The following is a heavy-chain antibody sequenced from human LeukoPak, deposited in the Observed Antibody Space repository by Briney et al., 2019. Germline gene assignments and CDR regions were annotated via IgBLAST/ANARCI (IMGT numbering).Heavy chain of an antibody. V-gene: IGHV1-8*01. J-gene: IGHJ4*02. CDR2: MNPNSGNT. D-gene: IGHD3-10*01. CDR1: GYTFTSYD. Sequence: ASVKVSCKASGYTFTSYDINWVRQATGQGLEWMGWMNPNSGNTGYAQKFQGRVTMTRNTSISTAYMELSSLRSEDTAVYYCARASRSITLYYFDYWGQGTLVTVSS. CDR3: ARASRSITLYYFDY.